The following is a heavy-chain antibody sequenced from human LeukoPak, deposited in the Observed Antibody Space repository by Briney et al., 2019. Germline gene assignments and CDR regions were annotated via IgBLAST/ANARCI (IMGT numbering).Heavy chain of an antibody. CDR1: GFSFNDAW. J-gene: IGHJ4*02. V-gene: IGHV3-11*04. Sequence: GGSLRLSCAASGFSFNDAWMNWVRQAPGKGLEWISFINHGGSIVYYADSVKGRFATSRDNAKSSLYLQINSVGAEDTAVYYCARDQDWAFGYWGQGTLVTVSS. CDR3: ARDQDWAFGY. D-gene: IGHD3/OR15-3a*01. CDR2: INHGGSIV.